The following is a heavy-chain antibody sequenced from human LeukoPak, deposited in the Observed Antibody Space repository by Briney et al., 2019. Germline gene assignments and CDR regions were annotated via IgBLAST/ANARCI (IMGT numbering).Heavy chain of an antibody. Sequence: KDGESLKISCKGSGYSLNSYWIGWVRQMPGKGLEWMGIIYPGDSDTRYSPSFQGQVIISADKSISTAYLQWSSLKASDTAMYYCARTLGATTYNWFDPWGQGTLVTVSS. CDR3: ARTLGATTYNWFDP. CDR2: IYPGDSDT. D-gene: IGHD1-26*01. V-gene: IGHV5-51*01. CDR1: GYSLNSYW. J-gene: IGHJ5*02.